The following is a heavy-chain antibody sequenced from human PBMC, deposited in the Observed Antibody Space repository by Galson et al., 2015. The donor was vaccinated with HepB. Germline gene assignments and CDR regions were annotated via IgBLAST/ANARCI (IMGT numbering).Heavy chain of an antibody. V-gene: IGHV5-10-1*01. CDR1: GSSFTTFS. Sequence: QSGAEVKKPGESLRISCKGSGSSFTTFSITWVRQMPGRGLEWMGRIDPSDSYTNYSPSFQGHVTISADKSLTTAYLQWNSLKASDTAMYYCVRQGKYDILTGYFPPPDLWGQGTLVTVSS. D-gene: IGHD3-9*01. CDR2: IDPSDSYT. CDR3: VRQGKYDILTGYFPPPDL. J-gene: IGHJ5*02.